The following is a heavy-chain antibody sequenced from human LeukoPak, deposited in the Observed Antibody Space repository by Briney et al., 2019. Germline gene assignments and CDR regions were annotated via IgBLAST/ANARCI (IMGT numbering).Heavy chain of an antibody. J-gene: IGHJ4*02. D-gene: IGHD5-24*01. V-gene: IGHV4-4*07. CDR1: GGSISSYY. CDR2: IYTSGST. Sequence: SETLSLTCTVSGGSISSYYWSWIRQPAGKGLEWIGRIYTSGSTNCNPSLKSRVTISVDKPKNQFSLKLSSVTAADTAVYYCARVRRDGYLFDYWGQGTLVTVSS. CDR3: ARVRRDGYLFDY.